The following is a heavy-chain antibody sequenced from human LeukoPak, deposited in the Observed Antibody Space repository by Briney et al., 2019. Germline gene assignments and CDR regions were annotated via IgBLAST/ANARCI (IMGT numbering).Heavy chain of an antibody. CDR2: MAYDGSNK. Sequence: PGGSLRLSCAASGFTFSSYAMHWVRQAPGKGLEWVAVMAYDGSNKYYADSLKGRFTISRDNSKNTLYLQMNSLRADDTAVYYCARATMVRGVAVDYWGQGTLVTVSS. CDR3: ARATMVRGVAVDY. CDR1: GFTFSSYA. J-gene: IGHJ4*02. V-gene: IGHV3-30-3*01. D-gene: IGHD3-10*01.